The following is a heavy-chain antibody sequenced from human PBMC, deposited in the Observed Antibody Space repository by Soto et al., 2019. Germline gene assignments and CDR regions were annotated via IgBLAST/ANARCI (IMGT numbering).Heavy chain of an antibody. CDR1: GFTFSTYG. CDR3: TKEGALLGTSSSYRFDF. D-gene: IGHD1-7*01. J-gene: IGHJ4*02. CDR2: VSNEGSVT. V-gene: IGHV3-30*18. Sequence: QVQLVESGGGVVQPGRSLRLSCAASGFTFSTYGMHWVRQAPGKGLEWVAVVSNEGSVTYYADSVKGRFTISRDNFKNTVSLQMNSLSAEDTAVYFCTKEGALLGTSSSYRFDFWGQGMRVTVS.